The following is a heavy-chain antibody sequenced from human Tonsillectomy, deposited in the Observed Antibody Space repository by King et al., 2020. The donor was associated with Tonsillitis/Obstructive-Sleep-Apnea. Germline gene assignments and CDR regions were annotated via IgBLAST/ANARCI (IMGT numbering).Heavy chain of an antibody. V-gene: IGHV3-48*02. CDR2: IIRISSTI. J-gene: IGHJ4*02. CDR3: ARDTRRGSSSLDY. CDR1: GFTFSSYS. D-gene: IGHD6-13*01. Sequence: VQLVESGGGLVQPGGSLRLSCAGSGFTFSSYSMNWVRQAPGKGLEWVSYIIRISSTIYYADSVKGRFTISRDNAKNSLYLQMNSLRDEDTAVYYCARDTRRGSSSLDYWGQGILVTVSS.